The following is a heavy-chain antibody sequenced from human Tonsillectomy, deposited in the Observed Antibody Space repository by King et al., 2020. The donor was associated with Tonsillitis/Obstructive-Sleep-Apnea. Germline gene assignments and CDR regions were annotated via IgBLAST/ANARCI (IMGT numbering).Heavy chain of an antibody. CDR1: GFPFSSYV. J-gene: IGHJ4*02. CDR2: ISGSGEST. D-gene: IGHD3-10*01. CDR3: AKPGKRINRFSGLSYLDFDY. V-gene: IGHV3-23*04. Sequence: VQLVESGGGWVQPGGSLRLSCAASGFPFSSYVMSWVRQAPGKGLEWVSSISGSGESTYYADSVKGQLTISRDNSKNTFYLQMNSLRAEDTATYYCAKPGKRINRFSGLSYLDFDYWGQGALVTVSS.